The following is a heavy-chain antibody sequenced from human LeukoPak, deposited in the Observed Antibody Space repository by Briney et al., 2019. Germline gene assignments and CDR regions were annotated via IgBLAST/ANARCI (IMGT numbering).Heavy chain of an antibody. Sequence: ASVKVSCKASGYTFSGYYMHWVRQAPGQGLEWMGWINPNSGSTNYAQKFQGRVTMTRDTSISTAYMELSRLRSDDTAVYYCARTHSEEVPAATEVDRAIATSDAFDIWGQGTMVTVSS. J-gene: IGHJ3*02. V-gene: IGHV1-2*02. CDR1: GYTFSGYY. CDR2: INPNSGST. D-gene: IGHD2-2*01. CDR3: ARTHSEEVPAATEVDRAIATSDAFDI.